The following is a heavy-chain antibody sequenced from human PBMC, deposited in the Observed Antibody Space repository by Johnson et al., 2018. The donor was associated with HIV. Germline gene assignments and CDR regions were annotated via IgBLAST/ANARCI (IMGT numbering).Heavy chain of an antibody. J-gene: IGHJ3*02. V-gene: IGHV3-23*01. CDR3: AKDRAWRVGLASAFDI. CDR1: GFTFSSYA. CDR2: ISGSGGST. D-gene: IGHD2-21*01. Sequence: VQLLESGGGLVQPGRSLRLSCTASGFTFSSYAMSWVRQAPGKGLEWVSAISGSGGSTYYADSVKGRFTISRDNSKNTLYLQRNSLRAEDTAVYYCAKDRAWRVGLASAFDIWGQGTMVTVSS.